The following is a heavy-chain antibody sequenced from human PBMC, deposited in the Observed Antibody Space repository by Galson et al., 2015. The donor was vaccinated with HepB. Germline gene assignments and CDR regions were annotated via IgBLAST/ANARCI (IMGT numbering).Heavy chain of an antibody. CDR1: GYSFTSYW. V-gene: IGHV5-51*03. J-gene: IGHJ5*02. D-gene: IGHD3-22*01. CDR2: IYPGDSDT. CDR3: ARPYYYDSSGYLPPNWFDP. Sequence: QSGAEVKKPGESLKISCKGSGYSFTSYWIGWVRQMPGKGLEWMGIIYPGDSDTRYSPSFQGQVTISADKSISTAYLQWSSLKASDTAMYYCARPYYYDSSGYLPPNWFDPWGQGTLVTVSS.